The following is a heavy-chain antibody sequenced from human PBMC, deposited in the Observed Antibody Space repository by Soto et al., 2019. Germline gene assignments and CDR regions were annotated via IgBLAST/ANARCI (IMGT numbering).Heavy chain of an antibody. CDR2: IYPGDSDT. J-gene: IGHJ4*02. D-gene: IGHD3-22*01. V-gene: IGHV5-51*01. CDR1: GYSFTSYW. Sequence: PGESLKISCKGSGYSFTSYWIGWVRQMPGKGLEWMGIIYPGDSDTRYSPSFQGQVTISADKSISTAYLQWSSLKASDTAMYYCARQRARYYYDSSGYFYFDYWGQGTLVTVSS. CDR3: ARQRARYYYDSSGYFYFDY.